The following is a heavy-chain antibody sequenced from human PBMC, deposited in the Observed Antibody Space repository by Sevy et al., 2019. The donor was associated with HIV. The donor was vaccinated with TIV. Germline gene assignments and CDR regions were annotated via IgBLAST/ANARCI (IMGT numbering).Heavy chain of an antibody. J-gene: IGHJ4*02. CDR3: VRDGWNY. Sequence: GGSLRLSCAASGFTFSTSTMNWVRQAPGKGLEWVSLMTSSGSYILYADSVKGRLTISRDNAKNSVVLQMNSLRVEDTAVYYCVRDGWNYWGQGTLVTVSS. CDR1: GFTFSTST. V-gene: IGHV3-21*01. D-gene: IGHD2-15*01. CDR2: MTSSGSYI.